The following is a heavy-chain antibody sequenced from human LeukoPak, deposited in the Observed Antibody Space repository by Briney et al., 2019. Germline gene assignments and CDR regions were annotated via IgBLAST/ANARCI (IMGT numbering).Heavy chain of an antibody. CDR2: IYHSGST. V-gene: IGHV4-38-2*02. CDR1: GYSISSGYY. CDR3: AREAAAGTWFDY. J-gene: IGHJ4*02. D-gene: IGHD6-13*01. Sequence: SETLSLTCAVSGYSISSGYYWGWIRQPPGKGLEWIGSIYHSGSTYYNPSLKSRVTISVDTSKNQFSLKLSSVTAADTAVYYCAREAAAGTWFDYWGQGTLVTVSS.